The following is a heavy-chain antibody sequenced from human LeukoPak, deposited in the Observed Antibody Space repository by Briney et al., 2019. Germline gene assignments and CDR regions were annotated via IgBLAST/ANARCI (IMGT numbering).Heavy chain of an antibody. J-gene: IGHJ4*02. D-gene: IGHD4-17*01. CDR2: IRYDGSNK. Sequence: GGSLRLSCAASGFTFSSYGMRWVRQAPGKGLEWVAFIRYDGSNKYYADSVKGRFTISRDNSKNTLYLQMNSLRAEDTAVYYCLYGDYVDYWGQGTLVTVSS. CDR3: LYGDYVDY. CDR1: GFTFSSYG. V-gene: IGHV3-30*02.